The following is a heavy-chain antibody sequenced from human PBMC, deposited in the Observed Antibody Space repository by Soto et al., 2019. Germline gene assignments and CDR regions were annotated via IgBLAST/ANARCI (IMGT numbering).Heavy chain of an antibody. Sequence: APAKVSSTASGYSYTVSYLHWVRQAHGKGLEWMGWISPSSGATQYAQKFQGWVTVTRDTSTSTVYLDVSRLKSDGSAVYYCARELYDNGPSGLDVWGQGTTVNVSS. CDR3: ARELYDNGPSGLDV. CDR2: ISPSSGAT. D-gene: IGHD3-22*01. J-gene: IGHJ6*02. V-gene: IGHV1-2*04. CDR1: GYSYTVSY.